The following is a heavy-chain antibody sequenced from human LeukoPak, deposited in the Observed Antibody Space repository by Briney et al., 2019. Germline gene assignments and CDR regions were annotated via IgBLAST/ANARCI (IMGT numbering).Heavy chain of an antibody. CDR3: ARDIPTVVTPGYYYYYMDV. D-gene: IGHD4-23*01. J-gene: IGHJ6*03. CDR1: GYTFTSYG. Sequence: ASVKVSCKASGYTFTSYGISWVRQAPGQGLEWMGWISAYNGNTNYAQKLQGRVTMTTDTSTSTAYMELRSLRSDDTAVYYCARDIPTVVTPGYYYYYMDVWGKGTTVTISS. V-gene: IGHV1-18*01. CDR2: ISAYNGNT.